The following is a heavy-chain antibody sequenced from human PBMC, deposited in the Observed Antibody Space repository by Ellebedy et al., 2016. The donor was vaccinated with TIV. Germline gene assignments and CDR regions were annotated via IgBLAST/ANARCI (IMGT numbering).Heavy chain of an antibody. V-gene: IGHV3-30*04. J-gene: IGHJ6*02. CDR2: ISYDGSNK. Sequence: GESLKISXAASGFTFSSYAMHWVRQAPGKGLEWVAVISYDGSNKYYADSVKGRFTISRDNSKNTLYLQMNSLRAEDTAVYYCARDLWFGESSVYGMDVWGQGTTVTVSS. CDR1: GFTFSSYA. CDR3: ARDLWFGESSVYGMDV. D-gene: IGHD3-10*01.